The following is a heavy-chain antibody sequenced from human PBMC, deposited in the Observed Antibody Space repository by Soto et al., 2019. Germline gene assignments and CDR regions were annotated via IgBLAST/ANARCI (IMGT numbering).Heavy chain of an antibody. D-gene: IGHD6-13*01. V-gene: IGHV4-61*01. CDR2: IYYSGST. Sequence: SETLSLTCTVSGGSVSSGSYYWSWIRQSPGKGLEWIGYIYYSGSTNYNPSLKSRVTISVDTSKNQFSLKLSSVTAADTAVYYCAREGWEQQLGYYYYGMDVWGQGTTVTVSS. CDR1: GGSVSSGSYY. J-gene: IGHJ6*02. CDR3: AREGWEQQLGYYYYGMDV.